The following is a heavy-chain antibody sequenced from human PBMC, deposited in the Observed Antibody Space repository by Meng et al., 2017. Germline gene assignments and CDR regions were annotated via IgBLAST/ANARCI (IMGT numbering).Heavy chain of an antibody. CDR3: ARVGSVFRYTAMVTDFDY. CDR1: GGSISSGGYY. V-gene: IGHV4-31*03. Sequence: SETLSLTCTVSGGSISSGGYYWSWIRQHPGKGLEWIGYIYYRGSIYYTPSLKSRVTISVDTSKNQFSLKLSSVTAADTAVYYCARVGSVFRYTAMVTDFDYWGQGTLVTVSS. D-gene: IGHD5-18*01. J-gene: IGHJ4*02. CDR2: IYYRGSI.